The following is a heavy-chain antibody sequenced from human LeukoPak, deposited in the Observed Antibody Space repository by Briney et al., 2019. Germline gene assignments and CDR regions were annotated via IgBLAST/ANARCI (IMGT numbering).Heavy chain of an antibody. CDR3: ARVLTARQNYYYYYMDV. J-gene: IGHJ6*03. D-gene: IGHD6-6*01. Sequence: PSETLSLTCAVYGGSFSGYYWSWIRQPPGKGLEWIGEINHSGSTSYNPSLKSRVTISVDTSKNQFSLKLSSVTAADTAVYYCARVLTARQNYYYYYMDVWGKGTTVTVSS. V-gene: IGHV4-34*01. CDR1: GGSFSGYY. CDR2: INHSGST.